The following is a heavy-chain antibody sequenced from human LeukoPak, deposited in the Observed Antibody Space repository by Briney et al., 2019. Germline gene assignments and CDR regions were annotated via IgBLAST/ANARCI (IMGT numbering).Heavy chain of an antibody. V-gene: IGHV3-30*03. CDR3: ARDLLGVATSVFDY. CDR1: GFTFSSCG. D-gene: IGHD5-24*01. J-gene: IGHJ4*02. CDR2: ISYDGSNK. Sequence: GGSLRLSCAASGFTFSSCGMHWVRQAPGKGLEWVAVISYDGSNKYYADSVKGRFTISRDNSKNTLFLEMNSLRAEDTAVYYCARDLLGVATSVFDYWGQGTLVTVSS.